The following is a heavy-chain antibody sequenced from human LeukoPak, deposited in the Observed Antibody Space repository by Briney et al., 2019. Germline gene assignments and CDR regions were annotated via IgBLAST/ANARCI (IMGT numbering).Heavy chain of an antibody. CDR3: ARGSLASSGWYVLDH. V-gene: IGHV1-3*01. D-gene: IGHD6-19*01. CDR2: INAGNGNT. CDR1: GYTFTTHA. Sequence: ASVKVSCKASGYTFTTHAIHWVRQAPGQRLEWMGWINAGNGNTKSSQKFQGRVTISRDTSASTAYMELRSLRSEDTSVYYCARGSLASSGWYVLDHWGQGTLVTVSS. J-gene: IGHJ4*02.